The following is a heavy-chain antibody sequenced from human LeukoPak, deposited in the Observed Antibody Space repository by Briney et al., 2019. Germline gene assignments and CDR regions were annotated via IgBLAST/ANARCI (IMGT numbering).Heavy chain of an antibody. CDR3: ARGLLNLLGIVVVISYFDY. Sequence: SETLSLACAVYGESFSGYYWSWIRQPPGKGLEWLGEINHSGSTNYNPSLKSRVTISVDTSKNQFSLKLSSVTAADTAVYYCARGLLNLLGIVVVISYFDYWGQGTLVTVSS. D-gene: IGHD3-22*01. V-gene: IGHV4-34*01. CDR2: INHSGST. CDR1: GESFSGYY. J-gene: IGHJ4*02.